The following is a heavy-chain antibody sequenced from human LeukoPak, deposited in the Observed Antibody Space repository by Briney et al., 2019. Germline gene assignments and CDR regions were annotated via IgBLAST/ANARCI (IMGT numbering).Heavy chain of an antibody. CDR2: IYSGGAT. CDR3: ARDIVPGSGTYWAANRFDP. D-gene: IGHD3-10*01. Sequence: GGSLRLSCAASGLTVSSNYMSWVRQAPGKGLEWVSVIYSGGATYYADSVKGRFTVSRDNSKNTLYPQMNSLRTEDAAVYYCARDIVPGSGTYWAANRFDPWGQGTLVTVSS. V-gene: IGHV3-66*02. J-gene: IGHJ5*02. CDR1: GLTVSSNY.